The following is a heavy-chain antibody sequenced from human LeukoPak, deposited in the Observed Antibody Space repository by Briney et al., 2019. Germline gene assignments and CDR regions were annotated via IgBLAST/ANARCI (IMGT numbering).Heavy chain of an antibody. CDR2: IWYDGSIK. CDR3: AREMAGVAFDI. J-gene: IGHJ3*02. V-gene: IGHV3-33*08. D-gene: IGHD5-24*01. Sequence: GGSLRLSCAAPGFTFSNYAMHWVRQAPGKGLEWVALIWYDGSIKIYADSVKGRFTISRDNSKDTLYLQINSLRAEDTAVYYCAREMAGVAFDIWGQGTMVTVSS. CDR1: GFTFSNYA.